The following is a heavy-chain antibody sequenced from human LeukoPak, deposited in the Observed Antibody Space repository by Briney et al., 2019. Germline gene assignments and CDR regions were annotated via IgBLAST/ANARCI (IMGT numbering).Heavy chain of an antibody. Sequence: GGSLRLSCAVSGFSFSSYAMTWVRQAPGKGLEWVSAISASGGSTYYADSVKGRFTISRDNSKSTLYLQMNSLRAEDTAVYYCAKDKKGGYYDVPYYFGYWGQGTLVTVSS. D-gene: IGHD3-22*01. CDR1: GFSFSSYA. J-gene: IGHJ4*02. CDR2: ISASGGST. V-gene: IGHV3-23*01. CDR3: AKDKKGGYYDVPYYFGY.